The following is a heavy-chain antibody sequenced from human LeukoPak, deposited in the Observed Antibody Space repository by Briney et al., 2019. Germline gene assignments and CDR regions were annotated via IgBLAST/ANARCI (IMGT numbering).Heavy chain of an antibody. V-gene: IGHV4-4*07. J-gene: IGHJ4*02. Sequence: SETLSLTCTVSGGSISNHYWNWIRQPAGKGLEWIGRIHISGSTNYNSSLRTRVAMSVDTSKNQFSLRLNSVTAADTAVYYCARDAPFTGYNIAWPPGYWGQGTLVTVSS. CDR2: IHISGST. CDR1: GGSISNHY. D-gene: IGHD6-19*01. CDR3: ARDAPFTGYNIAWPPGY.